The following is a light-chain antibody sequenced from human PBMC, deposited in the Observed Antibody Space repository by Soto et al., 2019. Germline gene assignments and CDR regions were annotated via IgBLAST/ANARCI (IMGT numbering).Light chain of an antibody. Sequence: EIVLTQYPATLSLSPGERGTLSCRASQSVSSYLAWYQQKPGQAPRLLIYDASNRATGIPARFSGSGSGTDFTLTISSLEPEDFAVYYCPQRSNWPIVGPGTKVEIK. V-gene: IGKV3-11*01. CDR2: DAS. CDR3: PQRSNWPI. CDR1: QSVSSY. J-gene: IGKJ3*01.